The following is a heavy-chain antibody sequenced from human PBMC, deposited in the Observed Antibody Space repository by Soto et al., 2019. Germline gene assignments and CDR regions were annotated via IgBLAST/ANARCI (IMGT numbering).Heavy chain of an antibody. Sequence: EVQLVESGGGLVKPGGSLRLSCAASGFTFSSYSMNWVRQAPGKGLEWDSSISSSSSYIYYADSVKGRFTISRDNAKNSLSLQMNSLRAEDTAVYYCARDRCISATCYSYFDFWGQGTLVTVSS. CDR1: GFTFSSYS. J-gene: IGHJ4*02. D-gene: IGHD2-2*01. V-gene: IGHV3-21*01. CDR2: ISSSSSYI. CDR3: ARDRCISATCYSYFDF.